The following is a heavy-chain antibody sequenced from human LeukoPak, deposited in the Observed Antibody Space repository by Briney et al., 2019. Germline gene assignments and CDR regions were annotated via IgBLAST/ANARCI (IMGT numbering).Heavy chain of an antibody. CDR3: ARVIAAADHYYYYMDV. CDR1: GYTFTSYG. V-gene: IGHV1-18*01. D-gene: IGHD6-13*01. Sequence: GASVKVSCKASGYTFTSYGISWVRQAPGQGLDWMGWISAYNGNTNYAQKLQGRVTMTTDTSTSTAYMELRSLRSDDTAVYYCARVIAAADHYYYYMDVWGKGTAVTVSS. CDR2: ISAYNGNT. J-gene: IGHJ6*03.